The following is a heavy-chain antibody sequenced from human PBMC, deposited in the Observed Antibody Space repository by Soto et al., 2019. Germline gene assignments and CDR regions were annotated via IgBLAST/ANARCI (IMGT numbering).Heavy chain of an antibody. D-gene: IGHD2-21*02. Sequence: GGSLRLSCAASGFTFSSYGMHWVRQAPGKGLEWVAVISYDGSNKYYADSVEGRFTISRDYSKNTLYLQMNSLRVEDTALYYCAKDRLAYCSGDCYPPSYFDYWGQGTLVTVSS. CDR2: ISYDGSNK. CDR1: GFTFSSYG. J-gene: IGHJ4*02. CDR3: AKDRLAYCSGDCYPPSYFDY. V-gene: IGHV3-30*18.